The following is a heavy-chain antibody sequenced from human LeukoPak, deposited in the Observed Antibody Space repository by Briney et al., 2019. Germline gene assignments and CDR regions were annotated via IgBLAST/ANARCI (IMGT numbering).Heavy chain of an antibody. CDR3: ARSRGDDAFDI. CDR1: GGAISSYY. Sequence: SETLSLTCTVSGGAISSYYWSWIRQPPGKGLEWIGYIYYSGSTNYNPSLKSRVTISVDTSKNQFSLKLSSVTAADTAVYYCARSRGDDAFDIWGQGTMVTVSS. CDR2: IYYSGST. D-gene: IGHD3-16*01. J-gene: IGHJ3*02. V-gene: IGHV4-59*01.